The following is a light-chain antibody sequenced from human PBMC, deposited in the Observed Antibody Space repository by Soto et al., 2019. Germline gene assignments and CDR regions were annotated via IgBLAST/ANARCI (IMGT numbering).Light chain of an antibody. V-gene: IGKV1D-16*01. CDR1: QDINSY. J-gene: IGKJ4*01. CDR2: AAS. CDR3: QQYNIYPLT. Sequence: DVQMTQSPSSLSASVGDRVTITCRASQDINSYLAWYLQKPGNAPKSLIYAASSLQTGVPSRFSGSESGTDFTLTISNLQPEDSATYYCQQYNIYPLTFGGGTKVEIK.